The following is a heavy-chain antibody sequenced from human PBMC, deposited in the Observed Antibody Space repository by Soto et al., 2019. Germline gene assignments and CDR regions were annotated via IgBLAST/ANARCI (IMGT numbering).Heavy chain of an antibody. Sequence: SETLSLTCAVSGGSISSSNWWSWVRQPPGKGLEWIGEIYHSGSTNYNPSLKSRVTISVDKSKNQFSLKLSSVTAADSPVYYCARADIEAAGTNYYYYGMDVWGQGNKVTFSS. J-gene: IGHJ6*02. CDR2: IYHSGST. CDR1: GGSISSSNW. V-gene: IGHV4-4*02. D-gene: IGHD6-13*01. CDR3: ARADIEAAGTNYYYYGMDV.